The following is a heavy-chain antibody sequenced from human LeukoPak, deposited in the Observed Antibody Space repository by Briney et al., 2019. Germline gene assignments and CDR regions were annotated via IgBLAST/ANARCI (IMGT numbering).Heavy chain of an antibody. CDR3: ARGGYYGSGNDFRFDP. CDR2: INHSGST. CDR1: GGSFSGYY. J-gene: IGHJ5*02. D-gene: IGHD3-10*01. V-gene: IGHV4-34*01. Sequence: SETLSLTCAVYGGSFSGYYWSWIRQPPGKGLEWIGEINHSGSTNYNPSLKSRVIISVDTSKNQFPLKLSSVTAADTAVYYCARGGYYGSGNDFRFDPWGQGTLVTVSS.